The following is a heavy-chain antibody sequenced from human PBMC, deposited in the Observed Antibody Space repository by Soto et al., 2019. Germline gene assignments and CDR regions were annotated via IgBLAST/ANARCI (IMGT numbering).Heavy chain of an antibody. J-gene: IGHJ4*02. D-gene: IGHD4-17*01. CDR2: IYWDDDK. V-gene: IGHV2-5*02. CDR3: AHVGDYTLHYDY. CDR1: GFSLSTSGVG. Sequence: QITLKESGPTLVKPTQTLTLTCTFSGFSLSTSGVGVGWIRQPPGKALEWLALIYWDDDKRYSPSLKSRLTITKDTSKTQVVLTMTNMAPVDTATYYCAHVGDYTLHYDYWGQGILVTVSS.